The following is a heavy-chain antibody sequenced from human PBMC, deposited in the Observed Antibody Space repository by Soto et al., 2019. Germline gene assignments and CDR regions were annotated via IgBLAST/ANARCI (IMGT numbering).Heavy chain of an antibody. J-gene: IGHJ4*02. Sequence: WGSLRLSCAASGFTFSNAWMSWVRQAPGKGLEWVGRIKSKTDGGTTDYAAPVKGRFTVSRDDSKNTLYLQMNSLKTEDTAVYYCTTDPLRGYDILTGYYIYFDYWGQGTLVTVSS. CDR1: GFTFSNAW. CDR3: TTDPLRGYDILTGYYIYFDY. V-gene: IGHV3-15*01. CDR2: IKSKTDGGTT. D-gene: IGHD3-9*01.